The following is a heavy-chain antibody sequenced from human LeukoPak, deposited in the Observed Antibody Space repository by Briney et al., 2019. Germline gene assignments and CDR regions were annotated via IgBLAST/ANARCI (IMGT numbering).Heavy chain of an antibody. CDR1: GGSISSYY. J-gene: IGHJ3*02. D-gene: IGHD3-22*01. CDR3: ARPTYYYDSSGSWHYAFDI. Sequence: SETLSLTCIVSGGSISSYYWSWIRQPPGKGLEWIGYIYYSGSTNYNPSLKSRVTISVDTSKNQFSLKLSSVTAADTAVYYCARPTYYYDSSGSWHYAFDIWGQGTMVTVSS. CDR2: IYYSGST. V-gene: IGHV4-59*08.